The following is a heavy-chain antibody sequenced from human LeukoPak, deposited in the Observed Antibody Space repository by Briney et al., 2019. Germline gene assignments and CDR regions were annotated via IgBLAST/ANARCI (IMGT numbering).Heavy chain of an antibody. Sequence: PGRSLRLSCAASGFTFSSYAMHWVRQAPGKGLEWVAVISYDGSNKYYADSVKGRFTISRDNSKNTLYLQMNSLRAEDTAVYYCAKDVVVPAVPYNWFDPWGQGTLVTVSS. J-gene: IGHJ5*02. D-gene: IGHD2-2*01. CDR3: AKDVVVPAVPYNWFDP. V-gene: IGHV3-30-3*01. CDR1: GFTFSSYA. CDR2: ISYDGSNK.